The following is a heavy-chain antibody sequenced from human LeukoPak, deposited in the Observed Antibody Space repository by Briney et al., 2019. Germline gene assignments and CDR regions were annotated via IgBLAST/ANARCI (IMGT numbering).Heavy chain of an antibody. CDR2: IYPSGST. V-gene: IGHV4-61*02. CDR3: ARRRSGYSFGL. J-gene: IGHJ4*02. D-gene: IGHD5-18*01. Sequence: SQTLSLTCTVSGGSISSGTYYWSWIRPPAGKGLEWIGRIYPSGSTNYNPSLKSRVTISVDTSRNQFSLKLSSVTAADTAVYYCARRRSGYSFGLWGQGTLVTVSS. CDR1: GGSISSGTYY.